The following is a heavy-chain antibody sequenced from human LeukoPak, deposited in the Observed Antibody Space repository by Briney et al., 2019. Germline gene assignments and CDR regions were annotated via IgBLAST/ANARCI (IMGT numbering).Heavy chain of an antibody. D-gene: IGHD7-27*01. Sequence: GASVKVSCKASGYAFSNLYIHWVRQAPGQGLEWMGIITPGGEGTKYAQKFQGRVSITTDTSTRTVYLSLSSLRSEDTAVYHCARAKTVNGDLDYWGQGTLVTVSS. CDR2: ITPGGEGT. V-gene: IGHV1-46*01. J-gene: IGHJ4*02. CDR3: ARAKTVNGDLDY. CDR1: GYAFSNLY.